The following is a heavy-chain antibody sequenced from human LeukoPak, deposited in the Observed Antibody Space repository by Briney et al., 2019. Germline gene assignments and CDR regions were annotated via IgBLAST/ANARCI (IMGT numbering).Heavy chain of an antibody. CDR2: ISSSSSYI. CDR1: GFTFGSYS. Sequence: GGSLRLSCAASGFTFGSYSMNWVRQAPGKGLEWVSSISSSSSYIYYADSVKGRFTISRDNAKNSLYLQMNSLRAEDTAVCYCAREPWAGDGYNYPDYWGQGTLVTVCS. D-gene: IGHD5-24*01. CDR3: AREPWAGDGYNYPDY. J-gene: IGHJ4*02. V-gene: IGHV3-21*01.